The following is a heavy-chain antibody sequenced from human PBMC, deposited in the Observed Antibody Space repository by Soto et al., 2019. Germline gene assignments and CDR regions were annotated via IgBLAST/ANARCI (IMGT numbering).Heavy chain of an antibody. CDR3: ARVQVRGVIGGYFDY. CDR2: ISSSSSYI. V-gene: IGHV3-21*01. J-gene: IGHJ4*02. CDR1: GFTFSSYS. Sequence: EVQLVESGGGLVKPGGSLRLSCAASGFTFSSYSMNWVRQAPGKGLEWVSSISSSSSYIYYADSVKGRFTISRDNAKNSLYLQMNSLRAEDTAVYYCARVQVRGVIGGYFDYWGQGTLVTVSS. D-gene: IGHD3-10*01.